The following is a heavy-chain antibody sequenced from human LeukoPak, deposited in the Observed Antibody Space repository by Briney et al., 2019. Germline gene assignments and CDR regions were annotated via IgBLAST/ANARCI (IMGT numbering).Heavy chain of an antibody. Sequence: PGGSLRLSCGASGFTFSYYWMHWVRQAPGKGVEWVSRINKDGSSTTYADSVKGRFTISRDNAKNMVYLQMSSLRDEDTAVYYCARGATASFDLWGQGTLVTVSS. J-gene: IGHJ5*02. CDR3: ARGATASFDL. V-gene: IGHV3-74*01. CDR2: INKDGSST. D-gene: IGHD5-12*01. CDR1: GFTFSYYW.